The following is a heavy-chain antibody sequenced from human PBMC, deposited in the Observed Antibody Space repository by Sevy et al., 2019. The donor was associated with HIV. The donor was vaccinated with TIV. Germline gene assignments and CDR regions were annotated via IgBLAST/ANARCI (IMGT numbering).Heavy chain of an antibody. CDR2: IRNDGSHE. Sequence: GGSLRLSCTASGFTFSNHAMHWVRQGPGKGPEWVAFIRNDGSHEYYADSVKGRFTISRDNSKNKLYLQMNSLRPEDTAVHYCARDRKVLLVVYAIPFDAFDIWGQGTMVTVSS. CDR1: GFTFSNHA. V-gene: IGHV3-30*02. J-gene: IGHJ3*02. D-gene: IGHD2-8*02. CDR3: ARDRKVLLVVYAIPFDAFDI.